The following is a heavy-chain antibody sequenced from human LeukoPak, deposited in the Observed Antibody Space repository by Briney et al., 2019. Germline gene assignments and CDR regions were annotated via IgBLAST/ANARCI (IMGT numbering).Heavy chain of an antibody. CDR2: ISYEGRDK. J-gene: IGHJ3*02. CDR1: GFTFNNYA. CDR3: TREVNAFDI. V-gene: IGHV3-30*04. Sequence: GRSLRLSCAASGFTFNNYAMHWVRQAPGKGLEWVAFISYEGRDKCYADSVKGRFTISRDNSESTLYLQMNSLRPEDTAVYYCTREVNAFDIWGQGTMVTVSS.